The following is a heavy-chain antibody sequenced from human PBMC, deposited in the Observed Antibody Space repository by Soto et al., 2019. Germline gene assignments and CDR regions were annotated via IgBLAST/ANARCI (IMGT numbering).Heavy chain of an antibody. CDR3: ARSPMYSGTDDAFDI. V-gene: IGHV1-8*01. CDR1: GYTFTSYH. Sequence: ASLKGSCKTSGYTFTSYHINWVRQATGQGLEWMGWMNPNSGNTGYAQKFQGRVTMTRNTSISTAYMELSSLRSEDTAVYYCARSPMYSGTDDAFDIWGQGTMLTVSS. J-gene: IGHJ3*02. CDR2: MNPNSGNT. D-gene: IGHD1-26*01.